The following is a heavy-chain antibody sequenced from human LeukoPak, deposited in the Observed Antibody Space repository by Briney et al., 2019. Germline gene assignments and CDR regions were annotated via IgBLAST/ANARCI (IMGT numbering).Heavy chain of an antibody. J-gene: IGHJ4*02. D-gene: IGHD3-22*01. V-gene: IGHV3-23*01. CDR3: GKELVPEVRIVVREYYFDY. Sequence: PGGSLRLSCAASGFTFSSYAMSWVRQAPGKGLEWVSAISGSGGSTYYADSVKGRFTISRDNSKNTLYLQMNSLRAEDTAVYYCGKELVPEVRIVVREYYFDYWGQGTLVTVSS. CDR2: ISGSGGST. CDR1: GFTFSSYA.